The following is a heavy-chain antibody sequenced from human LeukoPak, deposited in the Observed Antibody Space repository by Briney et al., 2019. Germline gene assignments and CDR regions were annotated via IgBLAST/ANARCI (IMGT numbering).Heavy chain of an antibody. CDR1: GYFISSCHY. J-gene: IGHJ3*02. Sequence: SETLSLTCTVSGYFISSCHYWGWVRQVPGKGLEWIGSFYHTGTTYYNPSLKRRVTTSVDKSKNQFSLKLSSVTAADTAVYYCASHDILTGPIIWGQGTMVIISS. CDR2: FYHTGTT. V-gene: IGHV4-38-2*02. CDR3: ASHDILTGPII. D-gene: IGHD3-9*01.